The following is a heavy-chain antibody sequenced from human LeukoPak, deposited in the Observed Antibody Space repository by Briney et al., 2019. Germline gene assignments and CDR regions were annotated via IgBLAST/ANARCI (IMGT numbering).Heavy chain of an antibody. V-gene: IGHV3-30*02. CDR1: GFTFSSYG. J-gene: IGHJ4*02. CDR3: ARHWPYYSNLEYYFDY. Sequence: GGSLRLSCAASGFTFSSYGMRWVPQAPGKGLEWVAFIRYDGSNKYYADSVKGRFTISRDNSKNTLYLQMNSLRAEDTAVYYCARHWPYYSNLEYYFDYWGQGTLVTVSS. CDR2: IRYDGSNK. D-gene: IGHD4-11*01.